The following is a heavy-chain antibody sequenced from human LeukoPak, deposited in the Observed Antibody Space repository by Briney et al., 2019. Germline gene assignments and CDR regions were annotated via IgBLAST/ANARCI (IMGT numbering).Heavy chain of an antibody. CDR3: AKGVAVASPYYFDY. V-gene: IGHV3-23*01. J-gene: IGHJ4*02. Sequence: PGGSLRLSCAASGFTFSSYAMSWVRQAPGKGLEWVSPISGSGSSTYYADSVKGPFTISRDNSKNTLYLQMNSLRAEDTAVYYCAKGVAVASPYYFDYWGQGTLVTVSS. D-gene: IGHD6-19*01. CDR1: GFTFSSYA. CDR2: ISGSGSST.